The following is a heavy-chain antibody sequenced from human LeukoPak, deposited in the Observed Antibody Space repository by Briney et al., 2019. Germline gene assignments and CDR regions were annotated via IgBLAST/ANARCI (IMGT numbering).Heavy chain of an antibody. Sequence: PGGSLRLSCAASGFSFSTHAMSWVRQIPGKGLEWVSAISGSDPGTYYADSVKGRFTISRVNSRNTLYLQMNRLRVEDTAVYYCAKGARGSCRGAYGYSFDNWGQGAVVTVSS. CDR2: ISGSDPGT. CDR3: AKGARGSCRGAYGYSFDN. D-gene: IGHD2-21*01. J-gene: IGHJ4*02. V-gene: IGHV3-23*01. CDR1: GFSFSTHA.